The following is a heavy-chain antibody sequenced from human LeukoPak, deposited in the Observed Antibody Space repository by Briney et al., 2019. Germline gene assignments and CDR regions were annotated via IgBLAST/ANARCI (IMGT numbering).Heavy chain of an antibody. Sequence: SETLSLTCTVSGGSISSYYWSWIRQPPGKGLEWIGYIYYSGSTNYNPSLKGRVTISVDTSKNQFSLKLSSVTAADTAVYYCARHRSSSWYTFDPWGQGTLVTVSS. CDR2: IYYSGST. J-gene: IGHJ5*02. CDR3: ARHRSSSWYTFDP. D-gene: IGHD6-13*01. CDR1: GGSISSYY. V-gene: IGHV4-59*08.